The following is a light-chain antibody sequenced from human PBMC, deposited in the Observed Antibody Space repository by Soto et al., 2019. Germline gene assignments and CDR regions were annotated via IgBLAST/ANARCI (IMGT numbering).Light chain of an antibody. CDR1: SSNIGAGYA. Sequence: QSVLTQPPSVSGAPGQRVTISCTGNSSNIGAGYAVHWYQQLPGTAPKLLVYDNSNRPSGVPDRFSGSRSGTSASLAITGLQAEDEADYYCQSYDSSLRGWVFGGGTQLTVL. CDR3: QSYDSSLRGWV. J-gene: IGLJ2*01. V-gene: IGLV1-40*01. CDR2: DNS.